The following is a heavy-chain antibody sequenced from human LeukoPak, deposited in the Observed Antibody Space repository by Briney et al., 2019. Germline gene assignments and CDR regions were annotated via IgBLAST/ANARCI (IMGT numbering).Heavy chain of an antibody. CDR3: ARHNYYDSSGAFDI. Sequence: IRQPPGRGLEWIGYIYYSGSTNYNPSLKSRVTISVDTSKNQFSLKLSSVTAADTAVYYCARHNYYDSSGAFDIWGQGTMVTVSS. CDR2: IYYSGST. D-gene: IGHD3-22*01. J-gene: IGHJ3*02. V-gene: IGHV4-61*07.